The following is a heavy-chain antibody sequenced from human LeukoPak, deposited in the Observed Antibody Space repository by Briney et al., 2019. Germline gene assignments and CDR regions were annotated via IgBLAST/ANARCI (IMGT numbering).Heavy chain of an antibody. CDR3: ASGYGRITIFGVVIDGYMDV. V-gene: IGHV4-39*07. D-gene: IGHD3-3*01. J-gene: IGHJ6*03. CDR2: IYYSGST. Sequence: SETLSLTCTVSGGSISSSSYYWGWIRQPPGKGLEWIGSIYYSGSTYYNPSLKSRVTISVDTSKNQFSLKLSSVTAADTAVYYCASGYGRITIFGVVIDGYMDVWGKRTTVTLSS. CDR1: GGSISSSSYY.